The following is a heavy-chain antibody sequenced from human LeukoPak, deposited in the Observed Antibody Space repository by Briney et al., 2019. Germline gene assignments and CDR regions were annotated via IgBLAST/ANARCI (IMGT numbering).Heavy chain of an antibody. CDR3: ARGYQRSSDAFDI. V-gene: IGHV4-59*01. D-gene: IGHD2-2*01. Sequence: SETLSLTCTVSGGSLSSYYWSWIRQPPGKGLEWIGYIYYSGSTNYNPSLKSRVTISVDTSKNQFSLKLSSVTAADTAVYYCARGYQRSSDAFDIWGQGTMVTVSS. CDR2: IYYSGST. J-gene: IGHJ3*02. CDR1: GGSLSSYY.